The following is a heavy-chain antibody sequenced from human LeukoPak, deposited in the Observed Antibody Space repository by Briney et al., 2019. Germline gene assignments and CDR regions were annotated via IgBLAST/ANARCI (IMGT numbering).Heavy chain of an antibody. CDR2: IGANNANT. CDR3: ARSGRTVTTHFDY. J-gene: IGHJ4*02. V-gene: IGHV1-18*01. CDR1: GYTFVSYG. D-gene: IGHD4-17*01. Sequence: GASVKVSFTCSGYTFVSYGISWVRQAPAQGHEWMGWIGANNANTNYAQKLQGRVTMTTDTSTNTAYMELKSLTSDDTAVYFCARSGRTVTTHFDYWGQGTLVTVSS.